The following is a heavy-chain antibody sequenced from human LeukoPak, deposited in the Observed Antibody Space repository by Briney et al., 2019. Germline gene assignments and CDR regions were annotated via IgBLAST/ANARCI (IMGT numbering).Heavy chain of an antibody. Sequence: AGGSLRLSCAASGFTFSSYGMHWVRQAPGKGLEWVAFIRYDGSNKYYADSVKGRFTISRDNSKNTLYLQMNSLRAEDTAVYYCAKDRDLRDYGDPPHIWGQGTMVTVSS. CDR1: GFTFSSYG. V-gene: IGHV3-30*02. J-gene: IGHJ3*02. CDR2: IRYDGSNK. D-gene: IGHD4-17*01. CDR3: AKDRDLRDYGDPPHI.